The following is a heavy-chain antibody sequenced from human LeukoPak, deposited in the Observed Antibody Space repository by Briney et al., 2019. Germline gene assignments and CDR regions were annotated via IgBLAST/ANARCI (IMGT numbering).Heavy chain of an antibody. CDR2: ISSSGGTI. CDR3: ARDLSYCTITSCSYYYYGMDV. Sequence: GGSLRLSCSASGFTFSSYEMNWVRQAPGKGLEWVSCISSSGGTIYYADSVKGRFTISRDNAKNSLYLQMNSLRAEDTAVYYCARDLSYCTITSCSYYYYGMDVWGQGTTVTVSS. J-gene: IGHJ6*02. CDR1: GFTFSSYE. D-gene: IGHD2-2*01. V-gene: IGHV3-48*03.